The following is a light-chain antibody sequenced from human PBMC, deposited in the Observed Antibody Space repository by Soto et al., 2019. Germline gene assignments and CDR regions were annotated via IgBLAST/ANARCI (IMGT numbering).Light chain of an antibody. J-gene: IGKJ5*01. CDR3: QQRSNWPTLT. Sequence: EMFFAQSTAPLSFSRWEIATLSCSSSQSVSSYLAWYQQKPGQAPRLLIYDASNRATGIPARFSGSGSGTDFTLTISSLEPEDFAVYYCQQRSNWPTLTFGQGTRLEV. V-gene: IGKV3-11*01. CDR1: QSVSSY. CDR2: DAS.